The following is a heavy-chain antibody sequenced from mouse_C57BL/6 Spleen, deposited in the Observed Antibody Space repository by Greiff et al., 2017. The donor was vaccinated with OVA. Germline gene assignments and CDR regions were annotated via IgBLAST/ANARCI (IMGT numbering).Heavy chain of an antibody. Sequence: EVMLVESGGGLVQPGGSMKLSCAASGFTFSDAWMDWVRQSPEKGLEWVAEIRNKANNHATYYAESVKGRFTISRDDSKSSVYLQMNSLRAEDTGIYYCTVLPTIVTTVDYWGQGTTLTVSS. V-gene: IGHV6-6*01. CDR1: GFTFSDAW. D-gene: IGHD2-5*01. CDR2: IRNKANNHAT. J-gene: IGHJ2*01. CDR3: TVLPTIVTTVDY.